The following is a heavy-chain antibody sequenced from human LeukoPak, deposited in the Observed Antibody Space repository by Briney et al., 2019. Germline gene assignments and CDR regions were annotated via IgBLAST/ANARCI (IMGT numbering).Heavy chain of an antibody. CDR2: ISFDEINK. J-gene: IGHJ5*02. D-gene: IGHD1-26*01. V-gene: IGHV3-30*03. Sequence: GRSLRLSCAASGFTFSSYGMHWVRQAPGKGLEWVAVISFDEINKYYADSVKGRFTISRDNAKNSLYLQMNSLRAEDTAVYYCARETIVGGDWFDPWGQGTLVTVSS. CDR3: ARETIVGGDWFDP. CDR1: GFTFSSYG.